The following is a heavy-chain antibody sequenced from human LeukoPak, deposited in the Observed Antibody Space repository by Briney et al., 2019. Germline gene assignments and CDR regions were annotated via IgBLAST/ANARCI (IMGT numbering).Heavy chain of an antibody. CDR3: ARQGGLGDYGDW. V-gene: IGHV4-4*07. Sequence: SETLSLTCAVSGYSISSGYYWGWIRQPAGKGLEWIGRIYTSGSTNYNPSLKSRVTMSVDTSKNQFSLKLSSVTAADTAVYYCARQGGLGDYGDWWGQGTLVTVSS. J-gene: IGHJ4*02. CDR2: IYTSGST. CDR1: GYSISSGYY. D-gene: IGHD4-17*01.